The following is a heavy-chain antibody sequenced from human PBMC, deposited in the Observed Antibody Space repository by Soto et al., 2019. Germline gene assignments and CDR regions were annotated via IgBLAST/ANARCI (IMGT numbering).Heavy chain of an antibody. Sequence: EVQLVESGGGLVQPGGSLRLSCAASGFTFSSYWMSWVRQAPVKGLEWVAYIKQDGREKYYVDSVKGRFTISRDNAKNSLYPQMKSLRAEDPAVYYCARDSLRYFDWLFNPHLNFDLWGRGTLVTVPS. D-gene: IGHD3-9*01. V-gene: IGHV3-7*01. J-gene: IGHJ2*01. CDR3: ARDSLRYFDWLFNPHLNFDL. CDR1: GFTFSSYW. CDR2: IKQDGREK.